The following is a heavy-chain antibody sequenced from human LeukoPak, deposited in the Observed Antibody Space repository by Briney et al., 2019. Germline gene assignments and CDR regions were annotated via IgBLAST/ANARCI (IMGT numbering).Heavy chain of an antibody. J-gene: IGHJ3*02. D-gene: IGHD2-8*01. Sequence: GGSLRLSCAASGFTFSGYWMSWVRQPPGKGLEWVANIKQDGSEEYYVDSVKVRFTISRDNAKNSLYLQMNSLRAEDTAVYYCARVMERRLAPDAFDIWGQGTMVTVSS. CDR1: GFTFSGYW. CDR2: IKQDGSEE. V-gene: IGHV3-7*03. CDR3: ARVMERRLAPDAFDI.